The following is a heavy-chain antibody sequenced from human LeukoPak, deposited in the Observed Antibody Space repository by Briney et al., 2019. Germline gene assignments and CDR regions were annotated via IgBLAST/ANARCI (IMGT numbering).Heavy chain of an antibody. D-gene: IGHD3-22*01. CDR3: AREGRRNYYDSSGPIDY. CDR2: VYYSGST. Sequence: PSQTLSLTCTVSGGSISSGGYYWSWIRQHPGKGLELIGYVYYSGSTYYNPSLKSRVTISVDTSKNQFSLKLSSVTAADTAVYYCAREGRRNYYDSSGPIDYWGQGTLVTVSS. CDR1: GGSISSGGYY. V-gene: IGHV4-31*03. J-gene: IGHJ4*02.